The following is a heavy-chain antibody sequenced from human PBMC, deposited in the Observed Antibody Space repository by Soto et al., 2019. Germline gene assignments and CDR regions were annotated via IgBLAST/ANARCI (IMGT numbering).Heavy chain of an antibody. J-gene: IGHJ4*02. V-gene: IGHV3-11*06. CDR1: GFTFSDHY. CDR3: ASHSPVGVGATDY. Sequence: QVQLVESGGGLVKPGGSLRVSCAAAGFTFSDHYMSWIRQAPGKGLECVSHISGRSGYRNYAHSVKGRFTISRDNAKNSLYLQMNSLRAEDTAVYYCASHSPVGVGATDYWGQGTLVTVSS. CDR2: ISGRSGYR. D-gene: IGHD1-26*01.